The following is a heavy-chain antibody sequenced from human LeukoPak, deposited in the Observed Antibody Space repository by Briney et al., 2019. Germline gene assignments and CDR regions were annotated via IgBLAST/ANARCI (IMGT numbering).Heavy chain of an antibody. Sequence: GGSLRLSCSASVFSFRDYDMNWFPPAPGKGLEWISSFSGRSRHVYYGVSVKGRFSISRDNAMNSVFLQMNSLGVDDTAVYYCGRAIPPLRTASAGDLWGQGTLVTVSS. CDR1: VFSFRDYD. CDR3: GRAIPPLRTASAGDL. CDR2: FSGRSRHV. V-gene: IGHV3-21*01. D-gene: IGHD3-16*01. J-gene: IGHJ4*02.